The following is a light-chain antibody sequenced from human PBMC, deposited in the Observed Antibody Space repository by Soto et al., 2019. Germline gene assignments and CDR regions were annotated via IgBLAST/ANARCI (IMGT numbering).Light chain of an antibody. CDR3: QHYNNWPPWT. J-gene: IGKJ1*01. CDR1: QGVSSSY. CDR2: GAS. Sequence: EIVLTPSPGPLSLSPGERATLSFMVSQGVSSSYFAWYQQKPGQPPRLLIYGASTRATGIPARFSGSGSGTEFTLTISSLQSEDFAVYYCQHYNNWPPWTFGPGTKVE. V-gene: IGKV3-15*01.